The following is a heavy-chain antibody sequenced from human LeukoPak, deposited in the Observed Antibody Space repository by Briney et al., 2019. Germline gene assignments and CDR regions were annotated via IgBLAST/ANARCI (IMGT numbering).Heavy chain of an antibody. CDR3: ARGSTSDWPLDH. V-gene: IGHV1-3*01. J-gene: IGHJ4*02. CDR2: IDAGNGDT. Sequence: VASVTVSCKASGYTFSDYAMHRVRQAPGQRFEWMGWIDAGNGDTRYSQKFQGRVTITRDTSASTAYIELRSLRSEDTAMYYCARGSTSDWPLDHWGQETLVTISS. D-gene: IGHD2-2*01. CDR1: GYTFSDYA.